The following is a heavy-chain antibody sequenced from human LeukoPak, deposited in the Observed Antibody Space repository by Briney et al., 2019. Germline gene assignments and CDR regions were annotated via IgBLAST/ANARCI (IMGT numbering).Heavy chain of an antibody. J-gene: IGHJ5*02. Sequence: SETLSLTCAVYGGSFSGYYWSWIRQPPGKGLEWIGEINHSGSTNYNPPLKSRVTISVDTSKNQFSLKLSSVTAADTAVYYCARRSPAGWFDPWGQGTLVTVSS. CDR1: GGSFSGYY. CDR2: INHSGST. V-gene: IGHV4-34*01. CDR3: ARRSPAGWFDP. D-gene: IGHD6-13*01.